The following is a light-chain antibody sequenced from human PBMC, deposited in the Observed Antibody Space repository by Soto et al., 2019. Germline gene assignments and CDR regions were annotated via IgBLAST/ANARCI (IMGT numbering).Light chain of an antibody. CDR1: QSVSSY. CDR3: QQYGSPPIT. J-gene: IGKJ5*01. CDR2: DAS. Sequence: EIVLTHSPATLSLSPGERATLSCRASQSVSSYLAWYQQKPGQAPRLLIYDASNRATGIPARFSGSGSGTDFTLTISRLEPEDFAVYYCQQYGSPPITFGQGTRLENK. V-gene: IGKV3-11*01.